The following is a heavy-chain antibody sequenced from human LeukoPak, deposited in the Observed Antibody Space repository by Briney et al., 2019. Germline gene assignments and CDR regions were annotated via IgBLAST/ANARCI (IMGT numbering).Heavy chain of an antibody. D-gene: IGHD3-10*01. J-gene: IGHJ6*02. CDR1: GFTFSSYS. CDR2: ISSSSSYI. V-gene: IGHV3-21*01. Sequence: GGSLRLSCAASGFTFSSYSMNWVRQAPGKGLEWVSSISSSSSYIYYADSVKGRFTISRDNAKNSLYLQMSSLRAEDTAVYYCAKSVWFGELPSYYGMDVWGQGTTVTVSS. CDR3: AKSVWFGELPSYYGMDV.